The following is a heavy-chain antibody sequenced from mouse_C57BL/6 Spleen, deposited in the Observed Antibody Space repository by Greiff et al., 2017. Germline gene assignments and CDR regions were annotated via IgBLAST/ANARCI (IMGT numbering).Heavy chain of an antibody. V-gene: IGHV3-6*01. CDR2: ISYDGSN. J-gene: IGHJ3*01. CDR3: ARGNGEGWFAY. Sequence: ESGPGLVKPSQSLPLTCSVTGYSITSGYYWNWIRQFPGNKLEWMGYISYDGSNNYNPSLKNRNSITRDTSKNQFFLKLNSVTTEDTATYYCARGNGEGWFAYWGQGTLVTVSA. CDR1: GYSITSGYY.